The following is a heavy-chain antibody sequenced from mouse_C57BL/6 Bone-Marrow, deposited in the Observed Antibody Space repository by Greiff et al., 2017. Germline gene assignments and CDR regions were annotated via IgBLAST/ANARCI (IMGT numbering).Heavy chain of an antibody. D-gene: IGHD2-13*01. J-gene: IGHJ1*03. V-gene: IGHV3-6*01. CDR2: ISYDGSN. CDR1: GYSITSGYY. Sequence: EVQLQESGPGLVKPSQSLSLTCSVTGYSITSGYYWNWIRQFPGNQLEWMGYISYDGSNNYNPSLKNRISITRDTYKNQLFLKLNYVTTEDTATYYCARPMVTDWYFDVWGTGTTVTVSS. CDR3: ARPMVTDWYFDV.